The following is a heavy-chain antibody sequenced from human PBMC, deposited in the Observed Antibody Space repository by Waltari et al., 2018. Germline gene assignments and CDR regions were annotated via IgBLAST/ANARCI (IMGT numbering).Heavy chain of an antibody. D-gene: IGHD6-13*01. CDR3: ARDGAAATWADYYYMDV. Sequence: QVQLQESGPGLVKPSETLSLSCSVSGGSISGFYWSWIRQPPGKGLEWIGHIYSSGTTNYNPSFNGRVTISVDPPKNQFSLKLTSVTAADTAMYYCARDGAAATWADYYYMDVWGEGITVTVSS. CDR2: IYSSGTT. V-gene: IGHV4-4*09. CDR1: GGSISGFY. J-gene: IGHJ6*03.